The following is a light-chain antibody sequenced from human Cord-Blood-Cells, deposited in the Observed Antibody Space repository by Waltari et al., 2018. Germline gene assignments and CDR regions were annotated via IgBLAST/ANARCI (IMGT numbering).Light chain of an antibody. V-gene: IGKV1-39*01. Sequence: DNLMTQSRSSLSASVGDRVTIPCRASKSISSYLNWYKQKPGKAPKLLIYAASSLPSGVPSRFSGSGSGTDFTLIISSLQPEDFATYYCQQSYSTLIFTFGPGTKVDIK. J-gene: IGKJ3*01. CDR2: AAS. CDR1: KSISSY. CDR3: QQSYSTLIFT.